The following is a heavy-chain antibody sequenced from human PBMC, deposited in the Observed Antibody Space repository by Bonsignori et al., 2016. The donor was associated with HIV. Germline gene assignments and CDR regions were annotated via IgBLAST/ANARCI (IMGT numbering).Heavy chain of an antibody. CDR2: ISYDGSNK. V-gene: IGHV3-30*18. Sequence: WIRQPPGKGLEWVAVISYDGSNKYYADSVKGRFTISRDNSKNTLYLQMNSLRAEDTAVYYCAKGLVGWEFDYWGQGTLVTVSS. D-gene: IGHD1-26*01. CDR3: AKGLVGWEFDY. J-gene: IGHJ4*02.